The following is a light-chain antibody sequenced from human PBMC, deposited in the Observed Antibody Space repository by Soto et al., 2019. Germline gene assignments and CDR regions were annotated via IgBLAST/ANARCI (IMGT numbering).Light chain of an antibody. J-gene: IGLJ2*01. CDR1: SSDVGGYNY. V-gene: IGLV2-14*01. Sequence: QSALTQPASVSGSTGRSITISCTGTSSDVGGYNYVSWYQQHPGKAPKLMIYEVSSRPSGVSNRFSGSESGNTASLTISGLQAEDEANYYCSSYTSSSTLEVFGGGTKVTV. CDR3: SSYTSSSTLEV. CDR2: EVS.